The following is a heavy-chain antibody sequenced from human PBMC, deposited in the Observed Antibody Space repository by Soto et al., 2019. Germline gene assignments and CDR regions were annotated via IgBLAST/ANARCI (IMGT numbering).Heavy chain of an antibody. CDR1: GYTFTSYD. CDR3: ARAPNGNAHRVYAFDL. CDR2: MNPNSGNT. D-gene: IGHD1-1*01. V-gene: IGHV1-8*01. Sequence: GGSVKVSCKASGYTFTSYDINWVRQATGQGLEWMGWMNPNSGNTGYAQKFQGRVTMTRNTPMSTAYMELRSLRSDDPTVYYCARAPNGNAHRVYAFDLWGKGTMVTVSS. J-gene: IGHJ3*01.